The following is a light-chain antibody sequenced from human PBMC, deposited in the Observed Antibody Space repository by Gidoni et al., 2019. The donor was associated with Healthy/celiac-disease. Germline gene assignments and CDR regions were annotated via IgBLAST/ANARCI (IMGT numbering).Light chain of an antibody. Sequence: ESVWTQSPATLSLSPGERATLSCRASQSVRSYLDWYQQRPVQAPRLLIYDASNRATGIPARFSGSGSVTDFTLTISSLEPEVFAVYYCQQRSNWPPLTFGGGTKVEIK. CDR2: DAS. CDR1: QSVRSY. CDR3: QQRSNWPPLT. V-gene: IGKV3-11*01. J-gene: IGKJ4*01.